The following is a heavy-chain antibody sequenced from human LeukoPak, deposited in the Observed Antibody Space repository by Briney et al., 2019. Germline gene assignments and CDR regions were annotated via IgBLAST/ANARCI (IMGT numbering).Heavy chain of an antibody. V-gene: IGHV4-4*02. CDR1: GGSISSSSNW. J-gene: IGHJ3*02. D-gene: IGHD4-17*01. CDR2: IYHSGST. Sequence: PSETLSLTCTVSGGSISSSSNWWSWVRQPPGKGLEWIGEIYHSGSTNYNPSLKSRVTISVDKSKNQFSLKLSSVTAADTAVYYCARATSTTVTTYAFDIWGQGTMVTVSS. CDR3: ARATSTTVTTYAFDI.